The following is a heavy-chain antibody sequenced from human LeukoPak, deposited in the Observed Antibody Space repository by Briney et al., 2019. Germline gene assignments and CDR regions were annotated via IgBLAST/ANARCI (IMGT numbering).Heavy chain of an antibody. CDR2: INPNSGGT. D-gene: IGHD2-21*02. J-gene: IGHJ4*02. CDR1: GGTFSSYA. Sequence: ASVKVSCKASGGTFSSYAISWVRQAPGQGLEWMGWINPNSGGTNYAQKFQGRVTMTRDTSISTAYMELSRLRSDDTAVYYCARAGYCGGDCYSVYWGQGTLVTVSS. CDR3: ARAGYCGGDCYSVY. V-gene: IGHV1-2*02.